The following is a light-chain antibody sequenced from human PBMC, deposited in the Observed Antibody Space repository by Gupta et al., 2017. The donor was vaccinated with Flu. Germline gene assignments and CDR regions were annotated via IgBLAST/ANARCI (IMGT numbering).Light chain of an antibody. CDR3: QQYYTVPLT. CDR1: QNLLFSPSDTNY. CDR2: WAS. V-gene: IGKV4-1*01. J-gene: IGKJ4*01. Sequence: DIVLTQSPESLPVSLGEGAPINCKSSQNLLFSPSDTNYLAWYQQKPGQPPRLLIYWASSRQSGVPDRFSGSGSGTDFTLTISSLQAEDVAVYFCQQYYTVPLTFGGGTKVEI.